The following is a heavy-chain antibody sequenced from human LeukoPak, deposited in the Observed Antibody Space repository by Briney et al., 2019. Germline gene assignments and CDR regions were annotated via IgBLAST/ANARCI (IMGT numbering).Heavy chain of an antibody. J-gene: IGHJ6*03. Sequence: GGSLRLSCAASEFSVGSNYMTWVRQAPGKGLEWVSRINSDGSSTTYADSVMGRFTISRDNATNTLFLQMNSLRADDTAVYYCARSTSHYYYYYMDVWGKGTTVTISS. V-gene: IGHV3-74*01. CDR2: INSDGSST. CDR1: EFSVGSNY. CDR3: ARSTSHYYYYYMDV.